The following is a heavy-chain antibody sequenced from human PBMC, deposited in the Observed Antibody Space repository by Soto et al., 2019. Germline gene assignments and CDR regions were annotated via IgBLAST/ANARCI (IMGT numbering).Heavy chain of an antibody. CDR1: GGSISSSSYY. CDR2: IYYSGST. V-gene: IGHV4-39*01. Sequence: PSETLSLTCTVSGGSISSSSYYWGWIRQPPGKGLEWIGSIYYSGSTYYNPSLKSRVTISVDTSKNQFSLKLSSVTAADTAVYYCARQDIYYYGMDVWGQGTTVTVSS. J-gene: IGHJ6*02. CDR3: ARQDIYYYGMDV.